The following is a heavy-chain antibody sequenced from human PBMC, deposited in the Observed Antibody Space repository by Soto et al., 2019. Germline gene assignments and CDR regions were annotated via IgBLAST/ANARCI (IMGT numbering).Heavy chain of an antibody. CDR3: TTELWGTFGILWSDYSYYGIDV. D-gene: IGHD2-21*01. CDR1: GFTFSNAW. Sequence: EVQLVESGGGLVKPGGSLRLSCAASGFTFSNAWMSWVRQAPGKGLEWVGRIKSKTDGGTTDYAAPVKGRFTISRDDSKNTLYLQMNSLKTEDTAVYYCTTELWGTFGILWSDYSYYGIDVWGQGTTVTVSS. CDR2: IKSKTDGGTT. J-gene: IGHJ6*02. V-gene: IGHV3-15*01.